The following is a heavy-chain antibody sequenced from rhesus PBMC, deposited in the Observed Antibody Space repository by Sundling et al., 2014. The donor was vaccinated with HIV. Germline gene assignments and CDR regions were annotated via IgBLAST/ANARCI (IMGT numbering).Heavy chain of an antibody. D-gene: IGHD3-3*01. CDR1: GGSISSSY. CDR3: ARTGPWTGYYSFDY. CDR2: IYGSGSPT. V-gene: IGHV4-169*01. Sequence: QVQLQESGPGLVKPSETLSLTCAVSGGSISSSYWSWIRQAPGKGLEWIGYIYGSGSPTNYNPSLRSRVTLSVDTSKNQFSLKLSSVTAADTAVFYCARTGPWTGYYSFDYWGQGVLVTVSS. J-gene: IGHJ4*01.